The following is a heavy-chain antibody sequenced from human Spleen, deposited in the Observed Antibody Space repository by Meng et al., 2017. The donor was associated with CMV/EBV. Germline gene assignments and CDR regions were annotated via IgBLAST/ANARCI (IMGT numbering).Heavy chain of an antibody. J-gene: IGHJ4*02. CDR2: MSWNSDNI. CDR1: GFMFDDYA. CDR3: AKGEPYYYGSGGYYNGPAGY. D-gene: IGHD3-10*01. V-gene: IGHV3-9*01. Sequence: SLKISCAASGFMFDDYAMHWVRQTPGKGLEWVSGMSWNSDNIGYADSVKGRFTISRDNSKNSLYLQMNSLRVEDAALYYCAKGEPYYYGSGGYYNGPAGYWGQGTLVTVSS.